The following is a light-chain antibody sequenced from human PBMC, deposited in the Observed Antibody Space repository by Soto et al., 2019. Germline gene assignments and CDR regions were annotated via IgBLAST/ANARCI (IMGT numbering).Light chain of an antibody. CDR2: DAS. J-gene: IGKJ2*03. Sequence: EIVMTQSPATLSVSPGGRATLSCRASQSVSNDLAWYQQKPGQAPRLLIYDASTRATGIPARFSGSGSGTEFALVISSLQSEDSAVYYCQHRTNWPPYSFGQGTKLEIK. CDR3: QHRTNWPPYS. V-gene: IGKV3-15*01. CDR1: QSVSND.